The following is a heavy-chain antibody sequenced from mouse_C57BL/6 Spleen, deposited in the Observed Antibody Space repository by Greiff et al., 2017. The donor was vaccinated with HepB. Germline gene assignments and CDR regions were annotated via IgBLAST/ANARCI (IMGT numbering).Heavy chain of an antibody. Sequence: EVKLQESGPGLVKPSQSLSLTCSVTGYSITSGYYWNWIRQFPGNKLEWMGYISYDGSNNYNPSLKNRISITRDTSKNQFFLKLNSVTTEDTATYYCAGYGYDGFAYWGQGTLVTVSA. CDR2: ISYDGSN. CDR1: GYSITSGYY. V-gene: IGHV3-6*01. CDR3: AGYGYDGFAY. J-gene: IGHJ3*01. D-gene: IGHD2-2*01.